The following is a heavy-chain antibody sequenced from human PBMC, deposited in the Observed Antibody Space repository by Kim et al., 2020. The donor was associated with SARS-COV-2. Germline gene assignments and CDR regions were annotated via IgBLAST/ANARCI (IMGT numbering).Heavy chain of an antibody. CDR1: GYTFTSYG. Sequence: ASVKVSCKASGYTFTSYGISWVRQAPGQGLEWMGWISAYNGNTNYAQKLQGRVTMTTDTSTSTAYMELRSLRSDDTAVYYCARDREHDYGGYYYYYGMDVWGQGTTVTVSS. CDR2: ISAYNGNT. J-gene: IGHJ6*02. CDR3: ARDREHDYGGYYYYYGMDV. V-gene: IGHV1-18*01. D-gene: IGHD4-17*01.